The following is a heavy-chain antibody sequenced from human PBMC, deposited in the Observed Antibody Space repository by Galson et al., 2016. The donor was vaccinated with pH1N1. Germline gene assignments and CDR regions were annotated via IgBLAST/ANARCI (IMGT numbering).Heavy chain of an antibody. D-gene: IGHD6-6*01. V-gene: IGHV5-51*03. CDR2: IYPGDSDA. Sequence: QSGAEVKKPGESLKISCRASGYTFTNYWIGWVRQVPGKGLEWMAIIYPGDSDARYSPSFQGRVTISADKSISTAYLHWSSLKASDTAIYYCARPQSLATHAFFFDSWGRGTLVTVSS. J-gene: IGHJ4*02. CDR3: ARPQSLATHAFFFDS. CDR1: GYTFTNYW.